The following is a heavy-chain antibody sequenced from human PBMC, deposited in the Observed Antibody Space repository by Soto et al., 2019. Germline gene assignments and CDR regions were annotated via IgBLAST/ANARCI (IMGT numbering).Heavy chain of an antibody. D-gene: IGHD6-13*01. V-gene: IGHV3-72*01. CDR2: SRNKANSYTT. CDR3: TRPPIAAAPGDDY. Sequence: EVQLVESGGDLVQPGGSLRLSCAVSGFTFNDHYMDWVRQAPGKGLEWVGRSRNKANSYTTSYAASVKGRFTISRDDSKNSLYLQMNSLKSEDTAVYYCTRPPIAAAPGDDYWGQGTLVTVSS. CDR1: GFTFNDHY. J-gene: IGHJ4*02.